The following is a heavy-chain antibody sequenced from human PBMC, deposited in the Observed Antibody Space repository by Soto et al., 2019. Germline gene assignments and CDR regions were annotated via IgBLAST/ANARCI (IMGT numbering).Heavy chain of an antibody. CDR1: GYAFTTYG. J-gene: IGHJ4*02. CDR2: ISAHNGNT. CDR3: ARDLGGWTDY. D-gene: IGHD6-19*01. V-gene: IGHV1-18*01. Sequence: GASVKFSCKGSGYAFTTYGITWVRQAPGQGLEWMGWISAHNGNTNYAQKLQGRVTMTRDTSTSTVYMELSSLRSEDTAVYYCARDLGGWTDYWGQGTLVTVSS.